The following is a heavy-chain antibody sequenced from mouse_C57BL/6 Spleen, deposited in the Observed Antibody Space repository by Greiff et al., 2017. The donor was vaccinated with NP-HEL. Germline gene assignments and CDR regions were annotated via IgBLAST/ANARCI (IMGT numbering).Heavy chain of an antibody. CDR2: ISDGGSYT. D-gene: IGHD2-4*01. J-gene: IGHJ2*01. CDR1: GFTFSSYA. Sequence: EVQLVESGGGLVKPGGSLKLSFAASGFTFSSYAMSWVRQTPEKRLEWVATISDGGSYTYYPDNVKGRFTISRDNAKNNLYLQMSHLKSEDTAMYYCARDLDGDYDDGDYFDYWGQGTTLTVSS. CDR3: ARDLDGDYDDGDYFDY. V-gene: IGHV5-4*01.